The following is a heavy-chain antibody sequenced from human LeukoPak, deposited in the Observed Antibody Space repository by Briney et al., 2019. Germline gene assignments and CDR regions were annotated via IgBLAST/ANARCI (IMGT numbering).Heavy chain of an antibody. CDR2: ISGSGGST. V-gene: IGHV3-23*01. D-gene: IGHD1-26*01. CDR1: GFTFSSYA. CDR3: AKDYPITIRGVGATPLDY. J-gene: IGHJ4*02. Sequence: GGSLRLSCAASGFTFSSYAMSWVRQAPGKGLEWVSAISGSGGSTYYADSVKGRFTISRDNSKNTLYLQMNSLRAEDTAVYYCAKDYPITIRGVGATPLDYWGQGTLVTASS.